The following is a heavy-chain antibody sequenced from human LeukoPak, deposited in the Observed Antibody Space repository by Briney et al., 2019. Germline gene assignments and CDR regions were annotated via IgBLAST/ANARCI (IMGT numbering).Heavy chain of an antibody. J-gene: IGHJ5*02. Sequence: SETLSLTCTVSGYSITTGYYWGWIRQPPGKGLEWIGSIYHSGTTYYNPSLKSRVTMSVDTSKNQFYLTVTSVTAADTAVYYCARDYFDPWGQGTLVTVSS. CDR1: GYSITTGYY. CDR2: IYHSGTT. V-gene: IGHV4-38-2*02. CDR3: ARDYFDP.